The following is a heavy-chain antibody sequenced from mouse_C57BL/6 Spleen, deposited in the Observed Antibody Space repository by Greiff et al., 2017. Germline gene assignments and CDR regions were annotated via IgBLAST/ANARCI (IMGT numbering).Heavy chain of an antibody. J-gene: IGHJ1*03. D-gene: IGHD3-2*02. Sequence: EVKLVESGGGLVQPGGSLKLSCAASGFTFSDYGMHWVRQAPEKGLEWVAYISSGSSTIYYADTVKGRFTISRDNAKHTLFLQMTSLRSEDTAMYYCARSRGDSSRWYFDVWGTGTTVTVSS. V-gene: IGHV5-17*01. CDR2: ISSGSSTI. CDR1: GFTFSDYG. CDR3: ARSRGDSSRWYFDV.